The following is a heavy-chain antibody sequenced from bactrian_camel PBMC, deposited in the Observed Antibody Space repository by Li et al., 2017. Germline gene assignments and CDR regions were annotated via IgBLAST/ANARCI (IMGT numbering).Heavy chain of an antibody. J-gene: IGHJ4*01. D-gene: IGHD4*01. Sequence: HVQLVESGGGSVEVGGSLRLSCVVSGESYGRACVGWFRQAPGKEREGVAAIRTTDGSTHCAESVKGRFTISRDNAENTLYLQMNMLKPDDTAMYYCAANSDSDCYGRFRNWGRGTQVTVS. CDR2: IRTTDGST. CDR3: AANSDSDCYGRFRN. V-gene: IGHV3S68*01. CDR1: GESYGRAC.